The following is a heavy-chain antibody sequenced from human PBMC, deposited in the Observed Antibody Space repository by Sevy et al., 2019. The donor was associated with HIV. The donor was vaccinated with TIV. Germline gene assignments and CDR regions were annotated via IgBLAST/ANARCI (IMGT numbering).Heavy chain of an antibody. J-gene: IGHJ4*02. CDR2: ISYDGSNK. CDR1: GFTFRNYA. CDR3: AREGQLWFVYYFDN. D-gene: IGHD3-10*01. V-gene: IGHV3-30*09. Sequence: GGSLRLSCIASGFTFRNYAMNWVRQAPGKGLERVALISYDGSNKYYADSVRGRFAISRDNSKNTLHLQMNSLRPEDTAIYYCAREGQLWFVYYFDNWGQGTLVTVSS.